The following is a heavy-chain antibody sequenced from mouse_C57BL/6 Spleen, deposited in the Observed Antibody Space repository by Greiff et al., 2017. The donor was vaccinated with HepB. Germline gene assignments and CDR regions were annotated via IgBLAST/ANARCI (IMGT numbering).Heavy chain of an antibody. CDR1: GYTFTSYT. V-gene: IGHV1-4*01. D-gene: IGHD1-1*01. J-gene: IGHJ2*01. CDR3: ARGYYGTPDY. CDR2: INPSSGYT. Sequence: VQGVESGAELARPGASVKMSCKASGYTFTSYTMHWVKQRPGQGLEWIGYINPSSGYTKYNQKFKDKATLTADKSSSTAYMQLSSLTSEDSAVYYCARGYYGTPDYWGQGTTLTVSS.